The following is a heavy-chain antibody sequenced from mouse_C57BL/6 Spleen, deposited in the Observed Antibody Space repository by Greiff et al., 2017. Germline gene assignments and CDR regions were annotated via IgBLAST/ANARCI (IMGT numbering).Heavy chain of an antibody. CDR1: GYTFTSYW. D-gene: IGHD4-1*01. CDR3: ARIELTGYYFDY. CDR2: IYPGSGST. J-gene: IGHJ2*01. V-gene: IGHV1-55*01. Sequence: QVQLQQPGAELVKPGASVKMSCKASGYTFTSYWLTWVKQRPGQGLEWIGDIYPGSGSTNYNEKFKSKATLTVDTSSSTAYMQLSSLTSEDSAVYYCARIELTGYYFDYWGQGTTLTVSS.